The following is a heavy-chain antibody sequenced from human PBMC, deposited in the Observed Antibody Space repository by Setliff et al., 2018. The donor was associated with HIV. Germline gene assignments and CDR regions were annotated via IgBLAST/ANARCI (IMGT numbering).Heavy chain of an antibody. Sequence: SETLSLTCAVYGGSFSDYYWSWIRQPPGKGLEWTGSIYHSGKAYYNPSLKSRLTISVDTSKNQFSLKLSSVTAADTAVYYCARLSGGMVPNYWGQGTLVTVSS. D-gene: IGHD3-10*01. J-gene: IGHJ4*02. V-gene: IGHV4-34*01. CDR1: GGSFSDYY. CDR3: ARLSGGMVPNY. CDR2: IYHSGKA.